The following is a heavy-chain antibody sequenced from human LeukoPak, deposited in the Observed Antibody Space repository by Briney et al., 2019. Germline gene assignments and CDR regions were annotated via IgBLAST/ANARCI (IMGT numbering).Heavy chain of an antibody. CDR1: GFTFRHYW. J-gene: IGHJ4*02. D-gene: IGHD1-7*01. CDR3: ARVVGTDEGADY. V-gene: IGHV3-7*04. CDR2: IKPDGSEK. Sequence: PGGSLRLSCAASGFTFRHYWMNWGRQASGKGLDWVANIKPDGSEKRYADSVKGRFTISRDNAENSLYLQMNSLRAEDTAVYYCARVVGTDEGADYWGQGTLVTVSS.